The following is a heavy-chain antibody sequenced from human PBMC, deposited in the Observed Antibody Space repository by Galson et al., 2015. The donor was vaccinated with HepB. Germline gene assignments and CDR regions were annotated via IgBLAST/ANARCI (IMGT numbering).Heavy chain of an antibody. CDR1: GYY. CDR2: INHSGST. V-gene: IGHV4-34*01. Sequence: GYYWSWIRQPPGKGLEWIGEINHSGSTNYNPSLKSRVTISVDTSKNQFSLKLSSVTAADTAVYYCARDSDTAMVIDYWGQGTLVTVSS. CDR3: ARDSDTAMVIDY. J-gene: IGHJ4*02. D-gene: IGHD5-18*01.